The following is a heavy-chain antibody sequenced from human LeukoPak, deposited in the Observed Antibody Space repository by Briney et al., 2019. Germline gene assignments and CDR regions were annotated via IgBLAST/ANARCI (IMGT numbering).Heavy chain of an antibody. CDR2: IYPSDSDT. CDR1: GYSFTIYW. V-gene: IGHV5-51*01. CDR3: ARPPYGNSGIYFDL. J-gene: IGHJ2*01. D-gene: IGHD4-23*01. Sequence: HGESLKISCKASGYSFTIYWIGWVRQMPGKGLEWMGIIYPSDSDTRYSPSFQGQVTISVDKSISTAYLQWSSLKASDTAMYYCARPPYGNSGIYFDLWGRGTLVTVSS.